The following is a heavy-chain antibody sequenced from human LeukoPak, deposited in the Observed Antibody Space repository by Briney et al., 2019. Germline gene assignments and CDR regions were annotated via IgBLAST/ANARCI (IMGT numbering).Heavy chain of an antibody. Sequence: PGGSLRLSCAASGFTFDDYAMHWVRQAPGKGLEWVSGISWNSGSIGYADSVKGRFTISRDNAKNSLYLQMNSLRAEDTALYYCAKAPSGSDRLNWFDPWGQGTLVAVPS. CDR3: AKAPSGSDRLNWFDP. J-gene: IGHJ5*02. CDR2: ISWNSGSI. D-gene: IGHD1-26*01. CDR1: GFTFDDYA. V-gene: IGHV3-9*01.